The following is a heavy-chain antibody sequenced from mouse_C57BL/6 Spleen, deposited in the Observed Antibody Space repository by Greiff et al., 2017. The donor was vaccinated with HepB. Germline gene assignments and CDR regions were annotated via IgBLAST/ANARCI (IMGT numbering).Heavy chain of an antibody. CDR2: IYPGDGDT. J-gene: IGHJ3*01. Sequence: VQLQQSGAELVKPGASVKISCKASGYAFSSYWMNWVKQRPGKGLEWIGQIYPGDGDTNYNGKFKGKATLTADKSSSTAYMQLSSLTSEDSAVYFCAREGSYGSTFAYWGQGTLVTVSA. CDR3: AREGSYGSTFAY. CDR1: GYAFSSYW. V-gene: IGHV1-80*01. D-gene: IGHD1-1*01.